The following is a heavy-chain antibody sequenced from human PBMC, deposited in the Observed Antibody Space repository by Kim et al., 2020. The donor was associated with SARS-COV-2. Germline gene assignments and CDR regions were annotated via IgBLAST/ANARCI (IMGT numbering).Heavy chain of an antibody. CDR2: IYTSGST. CDR1: GGSISSGSYY. CDR3: ARARGSYIDY. D-gene: IGHD3-16*01. Sequence: SETLSLTCTVSGGSISSGSYYWSWIRQPAGKGLEWIGRIYTSGSTNYNPSLKSRVTISVDTSKNQFSLKLSSVTAADTAVYYCARARGSYIDYWGQGTLVTVSS. V-gene: IGHV4-61*02. J-gene: IGHJ4*02.